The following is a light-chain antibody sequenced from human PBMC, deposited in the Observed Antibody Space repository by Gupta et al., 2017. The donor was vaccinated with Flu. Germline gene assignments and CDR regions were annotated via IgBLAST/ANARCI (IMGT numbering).Light chain of an antibody. J-gene: IGKJ5*01. CDR3: QQRSNWPIT. V-gene: IGKV3-11*01. CDR1: QSVSSY. Sequence: EIVFTQSPATLSLSPGETATLSCRDSQSVSSYLAWYQQKPGQAPRLIIYDASNRANGIPSRFSGSGCGTEFTLTISSLEPEDFAVYYCQQRSNWPITFGQGTRMEIK. CDR2: DAS.